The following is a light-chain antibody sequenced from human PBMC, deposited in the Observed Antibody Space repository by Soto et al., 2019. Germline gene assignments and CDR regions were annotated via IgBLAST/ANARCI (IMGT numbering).Light chain of an antibody. V-gene: IGKV1-5*03. J-gene: IGKJ4*01. CDR2: KAS. CDR1: QSISSW. CDR3: QQYNSYSLT. Sequence: DIQMTQSPSTLSASVGDRVTITCRASQSISSWLAWYQQKPGKAPKLLIYKASSLESGVPSRFSGCGSGTEFTLTISSLQPDDFATYYCQQYNSYSLTFGGGNKVEIK.